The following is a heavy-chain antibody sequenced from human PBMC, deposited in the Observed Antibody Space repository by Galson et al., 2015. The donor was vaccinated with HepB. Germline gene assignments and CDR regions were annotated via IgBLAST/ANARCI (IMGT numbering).Heavy chain of an antibody. CDR1: GFSFIRYG. CDR3: AKDGTSMLRGVIGGAGYKYFYGMDA. D-gene: IGHD3-10*01. Sequence: SLRLSCAASGFSFIRYGMHWVRQAPDKGLEWVAVISYDGSNKYYGDSVKGRFTISRDNSKNTLYLQMSSLRAEETAVYYCAKDGTSMLRGVIGGAGYKYFYGMDAWGQGTTVTVSS. J-gene: IGHJ6*02. CDR2: ISYDGSNK. V-gene: IGHV3-30*18.